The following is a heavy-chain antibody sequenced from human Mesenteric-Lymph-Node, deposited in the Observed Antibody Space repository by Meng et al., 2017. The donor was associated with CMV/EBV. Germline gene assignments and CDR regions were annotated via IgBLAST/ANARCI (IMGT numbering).Heavy chain of an antibody. J-gene: IGHJ5*02. V-gene: IGHV4-34*01. Sequence: FSGYYWSWIRQPPGQGLEWIGEINHSGSTNYNPSLKSRVTISVDTSKNQFSLKLSSVTAADTAVYYCARGVTIFGVVIIRAFWFDPWGQGTLVTVSS. D-gene: IGHD3-3*01. CDR2: INHSGST. CDR1: FSGYY. CDR3: ARGVTIFGVVIIRAFWFDP.